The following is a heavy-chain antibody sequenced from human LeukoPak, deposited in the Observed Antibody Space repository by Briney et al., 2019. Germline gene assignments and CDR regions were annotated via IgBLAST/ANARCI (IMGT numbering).Heavy chain of an antibody. Sequence: GASVKVSCKASGYTFTNYGITWVRRAPGQGLEWVGWISPYNGDTNFARKLQGRVTLTTDTSTNTAYMELRSLRSDDTALYYCARGGNTDFSASSGSNGDYWGQGTLVTVSS. D-gene: IGHD3-22*01. J-gene: IGHJ4*02. CDR2: ISPYNGDT. V-gene: IGHV1-18*01. CDR1: GYTFTNYG. CDR3: ARGGNTDFSASSGSNGDY.